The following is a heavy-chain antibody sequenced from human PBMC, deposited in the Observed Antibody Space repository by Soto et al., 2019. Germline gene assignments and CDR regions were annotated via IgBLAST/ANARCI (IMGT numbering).Heavy chain of an antibody. J-gene: IGHJ6*02. V-gene: IGHV1-2*02. Sequence: ASVKVSCKASGYTFTAYYIHWVRQAPGQGLEWMGWINPNSGGTDYAQKFQGRVAMTRDTSISTAYMELSSLRSDDTAVYYCAAINWNYFYGMDVWGQGTTVTVS. D-gene: IGHD1-20*01. CDR3: AAINWNYFYGMDV. CDR2: INPNSGGT. CDR1: GYTFTAYY.